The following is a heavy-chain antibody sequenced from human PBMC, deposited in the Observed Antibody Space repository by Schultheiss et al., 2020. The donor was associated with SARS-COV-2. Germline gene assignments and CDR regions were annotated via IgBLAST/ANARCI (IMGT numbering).Heavy chain of an antibody. CDR3: ARVVEQLILGGGMDV. V-gene: IGHV3-33*08. D-gene: IGHD6-13*01. CDR1: GFTFSSYS. CDR2: IWYDGSNK. J-gene: IGHJ6*02. Sequence: GGSLRLSCAASGFTFSSYSMNWVRQAPGKGLEWVAVIWYDGSNKYYADSVKGRFTISRDNSKNTLYLQMNSLRAEDTAVYYCARVVEQLILGGGMDVWGQGTTVTVSS.